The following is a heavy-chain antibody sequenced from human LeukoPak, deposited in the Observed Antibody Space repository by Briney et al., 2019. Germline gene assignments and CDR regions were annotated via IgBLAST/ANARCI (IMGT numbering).Heavy chain of an antibody. CDR3: ARKVGYDSSGHFDY. J-gene: IGHJ4*02. Sequence: SETLSLTCTISGYSISSGYYWGWIRQPPGKGLEWIGSIYHSGSTYYNPSLKSRVTISVDTSKNQFSLKLSSVTAADTAVYYCARKVGYDSSGHFDYWGQGTLVTVSS. D-gene: IGHD3-22*01. CDR2: IYHSGST. V-gene: IGHV4-38-2*02. CDR1: GYSISSGYY.